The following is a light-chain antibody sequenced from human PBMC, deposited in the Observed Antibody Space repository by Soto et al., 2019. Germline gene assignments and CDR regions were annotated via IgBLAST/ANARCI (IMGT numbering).Light chain of an antibody. Sequence: TQSPGTLSLSPGERVTLSCRASQSVSSNYLVWYQQKPGKAPKLLIYGASILHSGVPSRFSGSGSGTDFTLTISSLLPEDFATYYCLQDFNYPITFGQGTRLEIK. CDR3: LQDFNYPIT. J-gene: IGKJ5*01. V-gene: IGKV1-6*01. CDR1: QSVSSNY. CDR2: GAS.